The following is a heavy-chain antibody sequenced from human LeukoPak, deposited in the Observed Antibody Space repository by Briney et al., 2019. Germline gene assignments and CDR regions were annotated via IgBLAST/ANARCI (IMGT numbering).Heavy chain of an antibody. CDR3: ARGYCNGGSCYSVENWFDP. CDR1: GYTFTGYY. V-gene: IGHV1-2*06. Sequence: GASVEVSCKAAGYTFTGYYMFWVRQAPGQGLEWVGRINPNSGGTNYAQKFQGRVTMTRDTSISTAYMELSRLRSDDTAVYYCARGYCNGGSCYSVENWFDPWGQGTLVTVSS. J-gene: IGHJ5*02. D-gene: IGHD2-15*01. CDR2: INPNSGGT.